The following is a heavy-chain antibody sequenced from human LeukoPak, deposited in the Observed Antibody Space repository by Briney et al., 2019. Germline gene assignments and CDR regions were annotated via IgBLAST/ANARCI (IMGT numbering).Heavy chain of an antibody. V-gene: IGHV3-73*01. Sequence: GGSLTLSCAASGFAFSGCDMHWVRQASGKGLEWVGRITTKANRYATAYSASLKGRFTISRDDSKDTAYLQMNSLRTEDTAVYYCTTYKSGHYWGQGTLVTVSS. CDR1: GFAFSGCD. CDR3: TTYKSGHY. CDR2: ITTKANRYAT. J-gene: IGHJ4*02. D-gene: IGHD3-3*01.